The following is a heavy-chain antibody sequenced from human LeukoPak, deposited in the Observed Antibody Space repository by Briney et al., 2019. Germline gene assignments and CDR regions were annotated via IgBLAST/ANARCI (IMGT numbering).Heavy chain of an antibody. CDR3: ARVQLWLRMVVSWFDP. V-gene: IGHV1-18*01. J-gene: IGHJ5*02. Sequence: ASVKVSCKASGYTFTSYGISWVRQAPGQGLEWMGWISAYNGNTNYAQKLQGRVTMTTDTSTSTAYMELRSLRSDDTAVYYCARVQLWLRMVVSWFDPWGQGTLVTVSS. CDR1: GYTFTSYG. D-gene: IGHD5-18*01. CDR2: ISAYNGNT.